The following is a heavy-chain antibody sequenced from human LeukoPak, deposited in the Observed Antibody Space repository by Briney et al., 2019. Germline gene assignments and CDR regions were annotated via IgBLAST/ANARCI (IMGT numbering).Heavy chain of an antibody. J-gene: IGHJ3*02. CDR2: IYYSGST. D-gene: IGHD5-12*01. CDR3: ARDQGWPTMGAYAFDI. CDR1: GGSISSYY. V-gene: IGHV4-59*12. Sequence: SETLSLTCTVSGGSISSYYWSWIRQPPGKGLEWIGYIYYSGSTNYNPSLKSRVTISVDTSKNQFSLKLSSVTAADTAVYYCARDQGWPTMGAYAFDIWGQGTMVTVSS.